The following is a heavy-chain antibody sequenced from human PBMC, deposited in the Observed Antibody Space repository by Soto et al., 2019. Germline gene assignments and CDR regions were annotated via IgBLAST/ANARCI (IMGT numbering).Heavy chain of an antibody. Sequence: QVQLQQWGAGLLKPSETLSLTCAVYGGSVSGYYWSWIRQPPGKGLAWIGEINHSGSTNYNPSLKSRATIPGDTSKNQCYLKLRSVTAADAAVYYWARGGCSSGWYVGGGGFDYWGQGTLVTVSS. J-gene: IGHJ4*02. CDR1: GGSVSGYY. CDR3: ARGGCSSGWYVGGGGFDY. CDR2: INHSGST. V-gene: IGHV4-34*01. D-gene: IGHD6-19*01.